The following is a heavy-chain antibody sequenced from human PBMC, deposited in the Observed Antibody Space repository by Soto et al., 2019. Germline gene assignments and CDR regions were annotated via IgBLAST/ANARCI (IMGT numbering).Heavy chain of an antibody. Sequence: LSLTCTVSGGSISSGGYYWSWIRQHPGKGLEWIGYIYYSGSTYYNPSLKSRVTISVDTSKNQFSLKLSSVTAADTAVYYCARDAVSLLFWSGYLEYRMDVWGQGTTVTVYS. CDR1: GGSISSGGYY. D-gene: IGHD3-3*01. CDR2: IYYSGST. V-gene: IGHV4-31*03. J-gene: IGHJ6*02. CDR3: ARDAVSLLFWSGYLEYRMDV.